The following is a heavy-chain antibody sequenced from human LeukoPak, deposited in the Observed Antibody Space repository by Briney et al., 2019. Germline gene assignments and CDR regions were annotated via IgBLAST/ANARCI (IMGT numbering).Heavy chain of an antibody. CDR1: GFTFSSYW. V-gene: IGHV3-7*03. Sequence: SGGSLRLSCAASGFTFSSYWMSWVRQAPGKGLEWVANIKQDGSEKYYVDSVKGRFTISRDTSKNTLYLQMNSLRAEDTAVYYCAKDLIRSGTYSWHFDLWGRGTLVTVSS. J-gene: IGHJ2*01. D-gene: IGHD1-26*01. CDR2: IKQDGSEK. CDR3: AKDLIRSGTYSWHFDL.